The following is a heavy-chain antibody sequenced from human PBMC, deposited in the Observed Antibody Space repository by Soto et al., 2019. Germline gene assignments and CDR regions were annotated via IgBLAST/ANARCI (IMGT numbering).Heavy chain of an antibody. CDR3: ARGYSSSSLGDY. J-gene: IGHJ4*02. D-gene: IGHD6-6*01. Sequence: QVPLVQSGAEVKKPGASVKVSCKASGYTFTSYGITWVRQAPGQGLDWMGWINTYDGNTNFAQKFQGRVTMTTDTSTSTVYMELRSLTSDDTAVYYCARGYSSSSLGDYWGQGTLVTVSS. CDR2: INTYDGNT. V-gene: IGHV1-18*01. CDR1: GYTFTSYG.